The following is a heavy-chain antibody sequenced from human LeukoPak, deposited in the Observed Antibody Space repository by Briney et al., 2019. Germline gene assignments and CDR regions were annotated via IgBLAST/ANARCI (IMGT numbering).Heavy chain of an antibody. CDR1: GFTFSSYG. CDR2: IRYDGSNK. V-gene: IGHV3-30*02. J-gene: IGHJ6*03. CDR3: AKDLLQYSYYYYYYMDV. D-gene: IGHD4-11*01. Sequence: GGSLRLSCAASGFTFSSYGMHWVRQAPGKGLEWVAFIRYDGSNKYYADSVKGRFTISRDNSKNTLYLQMNSLRAEDTAVYYCAKDLLQYSYYYYYYMDVWGKGTTVTVSS.